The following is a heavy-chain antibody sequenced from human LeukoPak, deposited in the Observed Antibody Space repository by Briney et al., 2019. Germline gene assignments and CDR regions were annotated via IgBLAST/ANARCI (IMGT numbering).Heavy chain of an antibody. CDR1: GFRVSSNH. Sequence: GGSLRLSCAVSGFRVSSNHMTWVRQAPGKGLEWISLIYTGDITYYADSVKGRFTISTDNSKNILFLQMDSLTAEDTALYYCARERDYDTYIDYWGQGTLVTVSS. CDR2: IYTGDIT. J-gene: IGHJ4*02. D-gene: IGHD3-22*01. V-gene: IGHV3-53*01. CDR3: ARERDYDTYIDY.